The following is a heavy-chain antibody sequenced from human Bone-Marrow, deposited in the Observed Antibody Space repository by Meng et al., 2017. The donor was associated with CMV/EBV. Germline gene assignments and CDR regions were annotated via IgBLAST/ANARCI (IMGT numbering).Heavy chain of an antibody. CDR3: AREPRSHSY. V-gene: IGHV4-34*01. J-gene: IGHJ4*02. D-gene: IGHD1-14*01. CDR1: GGSFSGYY. Sequence: GSLRLSCAVYGGSFSGYYWSWIRQPPGKGLEWIGEINHRGSTNYNPSLKSRVTISVDTSKNQFSLKLSSVTAADTAVYYWAREPRSHSYWGQGTLVTVSS. CDR2: INHRGST.